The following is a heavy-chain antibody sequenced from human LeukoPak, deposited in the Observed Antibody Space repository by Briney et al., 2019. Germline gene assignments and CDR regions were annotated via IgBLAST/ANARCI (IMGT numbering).Heavy chain of an antibody. CDR2: FHTGGRA. CDR1: GGSISSDNYY. J-gene: IGHJ4*02. Sequence: SQTLSLTCSVSGGSISSDNYYWTWIRQPAGKGLEWIGRFHTGGRANYNPSLKSRVTISVDTSKNQFSLRLNCVTTADTAIYYCARAEYYDDSGYYFRYFDSWGQGTLVTVSS. D-gene: IGHD3-22*01. V-gene: IGHV4-61*02. CDR3: ARAEYYDDSGYYFRYFDS.